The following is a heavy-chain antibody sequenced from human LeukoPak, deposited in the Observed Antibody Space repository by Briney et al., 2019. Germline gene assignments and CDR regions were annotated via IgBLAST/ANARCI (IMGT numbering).Heavy chain of an antibody. CDR3: ARIDFTMMDY. Sequence: ASVKVSCKASGYTFTSYYMHWVRQAPGQGLEWMGIINPSGGSTSYAQKFQGRVTMTRDTSTSTAYMELRSLRSDDTAVYYCARIDFTMMDYWGQGTLVTVSS. V-gene: IGHV1-46*01. CDR2: INPSGGST. J-gene: IGHJ4*02. D-gene: IGHD3-22*01. CDR1: GYTFTSYY.